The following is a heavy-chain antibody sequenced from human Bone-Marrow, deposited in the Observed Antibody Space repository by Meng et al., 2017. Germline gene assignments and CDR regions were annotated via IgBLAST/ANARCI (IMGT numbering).Heavy chain of an antibody. Sequence: GESLKISCAASGFTFSSSWMHWVRQAPGKGLEWVSRISSDGSATSYADSVKGRFTSSRDNAKSTLYLQMSSLRDEDTAVYYCARAYDIPINDYWGQGTLVTVSS. CDR2: ISSDGSAT. V-gene: IGHV3-74*01. CDR1: GFTFSSSW. CDR3: ARAYDIPINDY. D-gene: IGHD3-9*01. J-gene: IGHJ4*02.